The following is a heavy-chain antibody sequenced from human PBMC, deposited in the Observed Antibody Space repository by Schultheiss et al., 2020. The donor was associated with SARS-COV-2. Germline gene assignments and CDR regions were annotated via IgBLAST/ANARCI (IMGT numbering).Heavy chain of an antibody. CDR3: ARDRHELGLRDYYYYYGMDV. J-gene: IGHJ6*02. V-gene: IGHV1-46*01. CDR1: GGTFSSYA. CDR2: INPSGGST. D-gene: IGHD7-27*01. Sequence: ASVKVSCKASGGTFSSYAISWVRQAPGQGLEWMGIINPSGGSTSYAQKFQGRVTMTRDTSTSTVHMELSSLRSEDTAVYYCARDRHELGLRDYYYYYGMDVWGQGTTVTVSS.